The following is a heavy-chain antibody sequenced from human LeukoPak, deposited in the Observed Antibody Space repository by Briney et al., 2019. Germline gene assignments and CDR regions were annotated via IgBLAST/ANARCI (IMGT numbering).Heavy chain of an antibody. CDR2: IYYSGST. V-gene: IGHV4-39*01. CDR3: ASVTMIVVA. Sequence: SETLSLTCTVSGGSISSSSYYWGWIRQPPGKGLGWIGSIYYSGSTYHNPSLKSRVTISVGTSKNQFTLKLSSVTAADTAVYYCASVTMIVVAWGQGTLVTVSS. J-gene: IGHJ4*02. CDR1: GGSISSSSYY. D-gene: IGHD3-22*01.